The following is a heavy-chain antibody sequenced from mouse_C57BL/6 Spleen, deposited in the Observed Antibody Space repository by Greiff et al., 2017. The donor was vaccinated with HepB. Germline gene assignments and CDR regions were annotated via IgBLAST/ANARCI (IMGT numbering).Heavy chain of an antibody. Sequence: VKLQESGPELVKPGASVKISCKASGYAFSSSWMNWVKQRPGKGLEWIGRIYPGDGDTNYNGKFKGKATLTADKSSSTAYMQLSSLTSEDSAVYFCARSGSNYVGFAYWGQGTLVTVSA. J-gene: IGHJ3*01. CDR3: ARSGSNYVGFAY. V-gene: IGHV1-82*01. CDR2: IYPGDGDT. CDR1: GYAFSSSW. D-gene: IGHD2-5*01.